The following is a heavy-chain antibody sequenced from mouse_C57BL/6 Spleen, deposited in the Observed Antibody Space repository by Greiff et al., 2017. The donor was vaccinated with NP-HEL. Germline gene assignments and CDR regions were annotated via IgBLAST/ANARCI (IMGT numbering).Heavy chain of an antibody. CDR3: ARMGYDY. V-gene: IGHV2-2*01. J-gene: IGHJ3*01. Sequence: QVQLQQSGPGLVQPSPSLSISCTVSGFSFTSYGVHWVRQSPGQGLEWLGVIWRGGSTAYHAAIISRQSISKDNSKSQVFFKMNSLQADDTAMYYCARMGYDYWGKGTLVTVSA. CDR2: IWRGGST. CDR1: GFSFTSYG.